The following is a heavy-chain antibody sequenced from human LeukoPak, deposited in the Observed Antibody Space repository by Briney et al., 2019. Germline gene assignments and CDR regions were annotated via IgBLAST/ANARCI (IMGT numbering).Heavy chain of an antibody. CDR1: GFTFSSYS. CDR2: ISSSSSYI. J-gene: IGHJ6*03. D-gene: IGHD3-3*01. V-gene: IGHV3-21*01. CDR3: ARVNYDFWSGPEYYMDV. Sequence: GGSLRLSCAASGFTFSSYSMNWVRQAPGKGLEWVSSISSSSSYIYYADSVKGQFTISRDNAKNSLYLQMNSLRAEDTAVYYCARVNYDFWSGPEYYMDVWAKGPRSPSP.